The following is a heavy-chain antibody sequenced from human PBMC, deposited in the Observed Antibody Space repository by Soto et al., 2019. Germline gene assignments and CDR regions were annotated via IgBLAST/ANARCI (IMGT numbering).Heavy chain of an antibody. J-gene: IGHJ2*01. CDR2: ISAYNGNT. CDR3: ARDLDGDYVSSRYFDL. D-gene: IGHD4-17*01. Sequence: QVQLVQSGAEVKKPGASVKGSCKASGYTFTSYGISWGRQAPGQGLEWMGWISAYNGNTNYAQKLQGRVTMTTDTSTSTAYMELRSLRSDDTAVYYCARDLDGDYVSSRYFDLWGRGTLVTVSS. CDR1: GYTFTSYG. V-gene: IGHV1-18*01.